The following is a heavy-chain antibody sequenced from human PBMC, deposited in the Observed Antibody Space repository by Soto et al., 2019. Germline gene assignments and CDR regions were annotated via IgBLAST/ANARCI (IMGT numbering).Heavy chain of an antibody. Sequence: ASVKVSCKASGYTFTSYGISWVRQAPGQGLEWMGWISAYNGNTIYAQKLQGRVIMTADTSTNTAYMELRSLRSDDTAIYYCTREGSAPYYYYGMDAWGQGTTVTVSS. D-gene: IGHD3-10*01. CDR2: ISAYNGNT. CDR1: GYTFTSYG. CDR3: TREGSAPYYYYGMDA. V-gene: IGHV1-18*01. J-gene: IGHJ6*02.